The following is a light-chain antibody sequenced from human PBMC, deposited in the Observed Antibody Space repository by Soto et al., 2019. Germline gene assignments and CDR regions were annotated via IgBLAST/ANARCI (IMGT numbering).Light chain of an antibody. Sequence: DIQMTQSPSTVSASVGDRVTITCRASQSISSWLAWYQQKPGKAPKILIYKASSLESGVPSRFSGSGSGTKFTLTIASLQPGDFATYYCQQYETFSGTFGPGTKVDI. CDR2: KAS. CDR3: QQYETFSGT. J-gene: IGKJ1*01. CDR1: QSISSW. V-gene: IGKV1-5*03.